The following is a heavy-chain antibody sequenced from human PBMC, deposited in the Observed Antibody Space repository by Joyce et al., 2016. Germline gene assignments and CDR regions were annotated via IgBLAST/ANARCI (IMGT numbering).Heavy chain of an antibody. V-gene: IGHV1-2*02. CDR2: IYPINGGT. CDR1: RYTFTDNY. CDR3: ARGGYYGPYYFDY. D-gene: IGHD3-3*01. Sequence: QVQLVQSGAEVKKPGAPVKVSCKASRYTFTDNYMHWLRQAPGQGLEWMGWIYPINGGTNYAQKFQGRVTMTRDTSSSTAYMELSRLKSDDTAVYYCARGGYYGPYYFDYWGQGTLVTVSS. J-gene: IGHJ4*02.